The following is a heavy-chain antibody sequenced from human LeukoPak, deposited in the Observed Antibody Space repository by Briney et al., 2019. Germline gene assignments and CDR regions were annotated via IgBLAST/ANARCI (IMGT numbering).Heavy chain of an antibody. CDR1: GCTFSSYG. V-gene: IGHV3-33*01. J-gene: IGHJ4*02. CDR2: IWYDGSNK. Sequence: GGSLRLYCAASGCTFSSYGMHWVRQAPGKGLEGVAVIWYDGSNKYYADSVEGRFTISRDNSKNTLYLQMNSLRAEDTAVYYCARGAHSSGWYFDYWGQGTLVTVSS. CDR3: ARGAHSSGWYFDY. D-gene: IGHD6-19*01.